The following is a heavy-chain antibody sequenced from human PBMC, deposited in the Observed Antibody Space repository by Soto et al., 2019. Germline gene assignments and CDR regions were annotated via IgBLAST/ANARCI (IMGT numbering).Heavy chain of an antibody. CDR1: GDSVSTNGVA. J-gene: IGHJ4*02. D-gene: IGHD1-1*01. V-gene: IGHV6-1*01. Sequence: QVQLQVSGPGLVEPSQTLSLTCAISGDSVSTNGVAWNWLRQSPSRGLEWLGRTYYRSRWYNEYAESVKSRLIINADTYKYQFSLHLTSVTPEDTAVYSCARGSGRTYDYWAQGSLGTDSS. CDR3: ARGSGRTYDY. CDR2: TYYRSRWYN.